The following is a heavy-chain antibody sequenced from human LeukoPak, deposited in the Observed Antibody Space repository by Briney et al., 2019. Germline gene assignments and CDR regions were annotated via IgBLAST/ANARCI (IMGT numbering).Heavy chain of an antibody. D-gene: IGHD2-2*01. CDR2: IKQDRSKE. CDR1: GFSFSSYW. V-gene: IGHV3-7*01. J-gene: IGHJ4*02. CDR3: ARDEGYCSSTSCYFYYFDY. Sequence: GGSLRLSCGASGFSFSSYWISWVRQAPGKGLEWVANIKQDRSKEYYVDSVQGRFTISRDNAKNSLSLQMNSLRAEDTAVYYCARDEGYCSSTSCYFYYFDYWGQGTLVTVSS.